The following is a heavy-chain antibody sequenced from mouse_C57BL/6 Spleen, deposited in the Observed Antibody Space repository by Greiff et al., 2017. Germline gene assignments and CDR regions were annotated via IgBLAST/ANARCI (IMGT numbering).Heavy chain of an antibody. Sequence: EVKLVESGEGLVRPGGSLKLSCAASGFTFSSYAMSWVRQTTEKRLEWVAYIGSGGDYIYYADTVKGRFTISRDNARKTLYLQVSSLKSEDTAKYYCKRDTGSSSGYFDVWGTRATVTVAS. CDR3: KRDTGSSSGYFDV. V-gene: IGHV5-9-1*02. CDR2: IGSGGDYI. J-gene: IGHJ1*03. CDR1: GFTFSSYA. D-gene: IGHD1-1*01.